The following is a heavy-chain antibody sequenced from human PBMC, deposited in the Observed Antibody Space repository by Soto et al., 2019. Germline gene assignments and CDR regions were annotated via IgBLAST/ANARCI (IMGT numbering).Heavy chain of an antibody. CDR2: IWYDGSNK. D-gene: IGHD6-13*01. CDR1: GFTFSSYG. Sequence: QVQLVESGGGVVQPGRSLRLSCAASGFTFSSYGMHWVRQAPGKGLEWVAVIWYDGSNKYYADSVKGRFTISRDNSKNTLYLQMKSLRAEDTAVYYCAREEDSSSWDYFDYWGQGTLVTVSS. J-gene: IGHJ4*02. V-gene: IGHV3-33*01. CDR3: AREEDSSSWDYFDY.